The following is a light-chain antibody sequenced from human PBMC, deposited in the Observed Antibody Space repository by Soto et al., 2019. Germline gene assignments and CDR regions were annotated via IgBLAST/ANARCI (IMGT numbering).Light chain of an antibody. V-gene: IGKV1-39*01. CDR2: AAS. CDR3: QQRYSTLFT. J-gene: IGKJ3*01. CDR1: QTIIRY. Sequence: DIQMTQSPSSLSASVGDRVTITCRASQTIIRYLNWYQQKPGRAPNLLIYAASSLQSGVPSRFSGSGSGTEFTLTISSLQPEDFATYYCQQRYSTLFTFGPGTKVAIK.